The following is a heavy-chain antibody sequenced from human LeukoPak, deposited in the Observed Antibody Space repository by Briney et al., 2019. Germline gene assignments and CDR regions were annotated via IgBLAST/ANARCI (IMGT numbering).Heavy chain of an antibody. CDR2: IYYSGST. J-gene: IGHJ4*02. Sequence: SETLSLTCTVSGGPISSYYWSWIRQPPGKGLEWIGYIYYSGSTNYNPSLKSRVTISVDTSKNQFSLKLSSVTAADTAVYYCARSSSTAIFDYWGQGTLVTVSS. CDR1: GGPISSYY. D-gene: IGHD2-2*01. CDR3: ARSSSTAIFDY. V-gene: IGHV4-59*08.